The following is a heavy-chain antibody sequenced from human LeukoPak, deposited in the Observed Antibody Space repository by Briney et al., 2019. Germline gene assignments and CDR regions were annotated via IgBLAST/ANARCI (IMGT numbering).Heavy chain of an antibody. J-gene: IGHJ6*02. CDR2: ISANNDIT. CDR1: GYTFTSYG. CDR3: ARDASGSLRRYYYYYGMDV. Sequence: ASVKVSCKASGYTFTSYGINWVRQAPGQGLEWMGWISANNDITDFAQKFQARVSMTTETSTNTAYMELRNLTSDDTAVYYCARDASGSLRRYYYYYGMDVWGQGTTVTVSS. D-gene: IGHD1-14*01. V-gene: IGHV1-18*01.